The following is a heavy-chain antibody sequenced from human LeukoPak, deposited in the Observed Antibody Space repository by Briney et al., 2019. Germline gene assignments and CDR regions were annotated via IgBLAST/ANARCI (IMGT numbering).Heavy chain of an antibody. CDR2: IHYSGSS. Sequence: SETLSLTCTVSGGSISSYYWTWIRQPPGKGLEWIGYIHYSGSSRSHPSLNSRVTMSVDTSKSQFSLKLTSVTAADTAVYYCARGRRTAVVTDFDYWGQGIQVTASS. CDR1: GGSISSYY. J-gene: IGHJ4*02. V-gene: IGHV4-59*01. D-gene: IGHD2-21*02. CDR3: ARGRRTAVVTDFDY.